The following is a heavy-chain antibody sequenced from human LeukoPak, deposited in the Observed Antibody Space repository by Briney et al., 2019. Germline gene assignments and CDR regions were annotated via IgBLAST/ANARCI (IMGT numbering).Heavy chain of an antibody. Sequence: SVKVSCKASGYTFTSYDINWVRQAPGQGLEWMGGIIPIFGTANYAQKFQGRVTITTDESTSTAYMELSSLRSEDTAVYYCARESPRTNPDAFDIWGQGTMVTVSS. CDR1: GYTFTSYD. V-gene: IGHV1-69*05. CDR2: IIPIFGTA. J-gene: IGHJ3*02. CDR3: ARESPRTNPDAFDI.